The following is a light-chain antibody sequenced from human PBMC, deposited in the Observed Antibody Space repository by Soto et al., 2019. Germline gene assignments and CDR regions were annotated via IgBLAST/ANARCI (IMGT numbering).Light chain of an antibody. CDR3: QQSNSYPLT. J-gene: IGKJ4*01. CDR2: TGS. Sequence: EIQLTQSPNSVSASVLDRFTLTCRASQAMYSLLAWYQQKPGEAAKLLIFTGSLLHSGATSTFSGSGSGTAFPITTSSLQPEACGSYFCQQSNSYPLTVAGGTNLDI. V-gene: IGKV1-16*01. CDR1: QAMYSL.